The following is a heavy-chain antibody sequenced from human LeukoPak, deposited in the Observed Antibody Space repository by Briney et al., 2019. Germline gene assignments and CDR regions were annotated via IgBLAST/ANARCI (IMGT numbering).Heavy chain of an antibody. CDR1: GYTFTSYG. CDR2: IIPIFGTA. J-gene: IGHJ3*02. CDR3: ATAMVPPLDAFDI. V-gene: IGHV1-69*06. D-gene: IGHD3-10*01. Sequence: SVKVSCKASGYTFTSYGISWVRQAPGQGLEWMGGIIPIFGTANYAQKFQGRVTMTEDTSTGTAYMELSSLRSEDTAVYYCATAMVPPLDAFDIWGQGTMVTVSS.